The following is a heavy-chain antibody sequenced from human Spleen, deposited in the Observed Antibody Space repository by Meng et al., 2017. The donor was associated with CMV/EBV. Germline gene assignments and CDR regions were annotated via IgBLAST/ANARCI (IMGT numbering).Heavy chain of an antibody. V-gene: IGHV3-23*01. CDR1: GFTLRSYA. CDR3: AKDLRGSSGVYFDN. CDR2: ISVGGGNT. J-gene: IGHJ4*02. Sequence: GESLKISCAASGFTLRSYAMSWVRPAPGKGLEWVSAISVGGGNTYYADSVKGRFTISRDSSKNTLYLQMNSLRAEDTAVYYCAKDLRGSSGVYFDNWGQGTLVTVSS. D-gene: IGHD6-6*01.